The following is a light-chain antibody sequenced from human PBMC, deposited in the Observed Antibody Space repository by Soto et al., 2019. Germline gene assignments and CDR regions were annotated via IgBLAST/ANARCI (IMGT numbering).Light chain of an antibody. CDR2: AAS. CDR3: QQYNSYST. J-gene: IGKJ1*01. CDR1: QGIGSY. Sequence: IQLTQSPSSLSASVGDRVTITCRASQGIGSYLAWYQQKPGEAPKLLIFAASTLQSGVPSRFSGSASGTEFTLTISSLQPDDFATYYCQQYNSYSTFGQGTKVDIK. V-gene: IGKV1-9*01.